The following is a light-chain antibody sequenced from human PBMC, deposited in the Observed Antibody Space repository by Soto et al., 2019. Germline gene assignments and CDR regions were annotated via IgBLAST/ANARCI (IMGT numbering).Light chain of an antibody. V-gene: IGLV1-44*01. CDR3: AAWDDSLYGWV. J-gene: IGLJ3*02. CDR2: YNN. CDR1: SSNVGSNT. Sequence: QSVLTQPPSASGTPGQRVTISCSGSSSNVGSNTVNWYQQLPGTAPTLLIYYNNQRPSGVPDRFSGSKSGTSASLAISGLQSEDEAHYYCAAWDDSLYGWVFGGGTKLTVL.